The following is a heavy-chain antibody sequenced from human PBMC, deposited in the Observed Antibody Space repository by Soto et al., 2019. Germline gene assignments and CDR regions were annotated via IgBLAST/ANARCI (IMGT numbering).Heavy chain of an antibody. D-gene: IGHD5-18*01. J-gene: IGHJ6*02. Sequence: QVQLVESGGGVVQPGRSLRLSCAASGFTFSSYAMHWVRQAPGKGLEWVAVISYDGSNKYYADSVKGRFTISRDNSKNTLYLQMNSLRAEETAVYYCARVQISGYSSGYYYGMDVWGQGTTVTVSS. CDR2: ISYDGSNK. V-gene: IGHV3-30-3*01. CDR3: ARVQISGYSSGYYYGMDV. CDR1: GFTFSSYA.